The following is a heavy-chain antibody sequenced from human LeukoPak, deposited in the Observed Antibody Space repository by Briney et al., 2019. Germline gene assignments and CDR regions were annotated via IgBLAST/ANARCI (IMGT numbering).Heavy chain of an antibody. Sequence: GGSLRLSCVASGSPFSSYWMTWVRQAPGKGLEWVANIKQDGSKKSYVDSVKGRFTISRDNAKNSLYLQMNSLRPEDTALYYCVKDRGLRNQWLQVTYDSWGREPWSPSPQ. CDR2: IKQDGSKK. CDR3: VKDRGLRNQWLQVTYDS. J-gene: IGHJ4*02. D-gene: IGHD5-24*01. V-gene: IGHV3-7*03. CDR1: GSPFSSYW.